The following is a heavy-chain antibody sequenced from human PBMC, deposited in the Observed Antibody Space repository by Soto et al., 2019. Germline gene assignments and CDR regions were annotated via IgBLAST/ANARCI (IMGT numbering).Heavy chain of an antibody. CDR3: ARASESSSWYIAQFDI. J-gene: IGHJ4*02. CDR1: GYIFTGYY. V-gene: IGHV1-2*02. D-gene: IGHD6-13*01. Sequence: GASVKVSCKASGYIFTGYYMHWVRQAPGQGLEWMGWINPNSGDTKYAQKFQGRVIMTRDTSISTASVELSSLTSDDTAVYYCARASESSSWYIAQFDIWGLGTLVTVS. CDR2: INPNSGDT.